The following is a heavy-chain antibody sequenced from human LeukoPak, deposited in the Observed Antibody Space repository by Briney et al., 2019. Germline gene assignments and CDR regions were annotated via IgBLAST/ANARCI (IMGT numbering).Heavy chain of an antibody. D-gene: IGHD3-22*01. CDR3: VRGYYDSSGYYFLSAFDI. Sequence: GESLKISCKGSGYSFTSYWIGWVRQATGQGLEWMGWMNPNSGNTGYAQKFQGRVTMTRNTSISTAYMELSSLRSEDTAVYYCVRGYYDSSGYYFLSAFDIWGQGTTVTVSS. J-gene: IGHJ3*02. V-gene: IGHV1-8*02. CDR1: GYSFTSYW. CDR2: MNPNSGNT.